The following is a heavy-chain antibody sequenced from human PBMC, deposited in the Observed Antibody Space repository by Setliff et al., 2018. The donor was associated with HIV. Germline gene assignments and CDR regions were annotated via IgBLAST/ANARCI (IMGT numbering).Heavy chain of an antibody. V-gene: IGHV3-33*08. CDR1: GFTVSTNY. CDR3: ARDPPGSGFHLDY. CDR2: IWADEITK. Sequence: GGSLRLSCAASGFTVSTNYMSWVRQAPGMGLEWVAMIWADEITKFYADSVKGRFTISRDNSKNTMYLQMNTLRVEDTAVYYCARDPPGSGFHLDYWGQGTPVTVSS. D-gene: IGHD5-12*01. J-gene: IGHJ4*02.